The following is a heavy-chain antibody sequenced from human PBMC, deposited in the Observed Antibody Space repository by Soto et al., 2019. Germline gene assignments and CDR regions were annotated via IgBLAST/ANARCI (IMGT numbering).Heavy chain of an antibody. D-gene: IGHD3-10*01. CDR2: MSSDGSKK. CDR3: ARTELRDNYFDAFDI. CDR1: GFSFSSYA. J-gene: IGHJ3*02. Sequence: QVQLVESGGGVVQPGRSLRLSCAASGFSFSSYAVHWVRQAPGKGLEWVAVMSSDGSKKYYADSVKGRFTISRDNSKNTLYVQMNSLRPEDTAVYYCARTELRDNYFDAFDIWGQGTMVTVSS. V-gene: IGHV3-30-3*01.